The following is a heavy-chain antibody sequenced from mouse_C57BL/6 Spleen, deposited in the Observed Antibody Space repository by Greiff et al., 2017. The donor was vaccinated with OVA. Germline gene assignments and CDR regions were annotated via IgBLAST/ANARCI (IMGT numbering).Heavy chain of an antibody. CDR1: GYTFTSYW. J-gene: IGHJ3*01. CDR3: AIREGGWLLPWFAY. V-gene: IGHV1-55*01. D-gene: IGHD2-3*01. CDR2: IYPGSGST. Sequence: QVQLQQPGAELVKPGASVKMSCKASGYTFTSYWITWVKQRPGQGLEWIGDIYPGSGSTNYNEKFKSKATLTVDTSSSTAYMQLSSLTSEDSAVYYCAIREGGWLLPWFAYWGQGTLVTVSA.